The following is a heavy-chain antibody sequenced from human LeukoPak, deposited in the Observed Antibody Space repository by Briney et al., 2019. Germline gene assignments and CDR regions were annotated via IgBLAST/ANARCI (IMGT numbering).Heavy chain of an antibody. CDR1: SGSISSSSYY. V-gene: IGHV4-39*01. CDR3: ARHVDTAMLFDY. J-gene: IGHJ4*02. D-gene: IGHD5-18*01. CDR2: FYYSGST. Sequence: PSETLSLTCTVSSGSISSSSYYWGWIRQPPGKGLEWIGSFYYSGSTYYNPSLKSRVTISVDTSKSQFSLKLSSVAAADTAVYYCARHVDTAMLFDYWGQGTLVTVSS.